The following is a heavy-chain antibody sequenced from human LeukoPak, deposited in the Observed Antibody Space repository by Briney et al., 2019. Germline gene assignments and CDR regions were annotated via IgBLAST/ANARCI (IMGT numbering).Heavy chain of an antibody. Sequence: SETLSLTCTVSGGSISNYYWGCIRQPPGKGLEWIGYISYSGNTNYNPSRKSRVTMAVDISQNQFPLKLTSVTAADTAVYYCVRVGRSLHWNPDFWGLGTLVTVSS. J-gene: IGHJ4*02. CDR1: GGSISNYY. D-gene: IGHD1-1*01. CDR2: ISYSGNT. CDR3: VRVGRSLHWNPDF. V-gene: IGHV4-59*01.